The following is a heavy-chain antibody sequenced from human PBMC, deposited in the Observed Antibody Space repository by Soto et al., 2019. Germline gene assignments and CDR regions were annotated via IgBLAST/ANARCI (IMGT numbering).Heavy chain of an antibody. CDR1: GGSITTYY. CDR2: IYSGGST. J-gene: IGHJ4*02. Sequence: QVQLQEWGPGLVKPSETLSLTCTVSGGSITTYYWSWIRQPAGKGLEWIGRIYSGGSTNYNPSLRSRVTVSVDMSKNQFSLTLSSVTAADTAVYYWARGPGGFGEFSLDYWGQGTLVTVSS. D-gene: IGHD3-10*01. CDR3: ARGPGGFGEFSLDY. V-gene: IGHV4-4*07.